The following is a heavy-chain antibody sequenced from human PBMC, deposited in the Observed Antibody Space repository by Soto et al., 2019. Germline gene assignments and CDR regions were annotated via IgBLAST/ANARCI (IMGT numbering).Heavy chain of an antibody. CDR2: IYYSGST. V-gene: IGHV4-61*01. CDR3: ARVWMTTSRRGGMDV. D-gene: IGHD4-17*01. J-gene: IGHJ6*02. Sequence: SETLSLTCTVSGGSVSIGSYYWSWIRQPPGKGLEWIGYIYYSGSTNYNPSLKSRVTISVDTSKNQFSLKLSSVTAADTAVYYCARVWMTTSRRGGMDVWGQGTTVTVSS. CDR1: GGSVSIGSYY.